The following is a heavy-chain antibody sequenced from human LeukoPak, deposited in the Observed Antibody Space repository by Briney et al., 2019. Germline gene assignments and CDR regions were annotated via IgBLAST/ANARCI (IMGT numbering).Heavy chain of an antibody. CDR2: IKQDGSEK. CDR1: GFTFSSYW. D-gene: IGHD2-2*01. CDR3: ARSRCTSTSCFYDF. V-gene: IGHV3-7*01. J-gene: IGHJ4*02. Sequence: GGSLRLSCAASGFTFSSYWMSWVRQAPGKGLEWVANIKQDGSEKYSVDSVKGRFTISRDNAKNSLSLQMNSLRAEDTAVYYCARSRCTSTSCFYDFWGQGSLVTVSS.